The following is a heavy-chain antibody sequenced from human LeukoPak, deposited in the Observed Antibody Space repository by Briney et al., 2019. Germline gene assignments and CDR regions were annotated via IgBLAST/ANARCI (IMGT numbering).Heavy chain of an antibody. Sequence: GESLKISCKGSGYSFTNYWIGWVRQMSGKGLEWMGIIYPGDSDTRYSPSFQGQVTISADKSISTAYLQWSSLKASDTAMYYCARRDSWFGEAFPDYWGQGTLVTVSS. CDR3: ARRDSWFGEAFPDY. CDR2: IYPGDSDT. CDR1: GYSFTNYW. J-gene: IGHJ4*02. D-gene: IGHD3-10*01. V-gene: IGHV5-51*01.